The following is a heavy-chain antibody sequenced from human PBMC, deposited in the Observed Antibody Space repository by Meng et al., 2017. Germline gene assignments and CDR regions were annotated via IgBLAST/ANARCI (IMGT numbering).Heavy chain of an antibody. J-gene: IGHJ3*02. CDR3: ARNDCSSTSCYAGAFDI. Sequence: LRLSCTVSGGSISSYYWSWIRQPPGKGLEWIGYIYYSGSTNYNPSLKSRVTISVDTSKNQFSLKLSSVTAADTAVYYCARNDCSSTSCYAGAFDIWGQGTMVTVSS. V-gene: IGHV4-59*01. CDR2: IYYSGST. CDR1: GGSISSYY. D-gene: IGHD2-2*01.